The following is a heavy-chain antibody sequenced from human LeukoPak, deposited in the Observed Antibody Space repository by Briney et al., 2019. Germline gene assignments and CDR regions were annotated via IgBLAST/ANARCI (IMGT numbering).Heavy chain of an antibody. V-gene: IGHV4-38-2*02. CDR1: GYSISRGYY. J-gene: IGHJ4*02. D-gene: IGHD1-7*01. CDR2: IYHSGST. CDR3: ARDEELYYFDY. Sequence: PSETLSLTCTVSGYSISRGYYWGWMRPPPGKGLEWIGSIYHSGSTYYNPSLKSRVTISVDTSKNQFSLKLSSVTAADTAVYYCARDEELYYFDYWGQGTLVTVSS.